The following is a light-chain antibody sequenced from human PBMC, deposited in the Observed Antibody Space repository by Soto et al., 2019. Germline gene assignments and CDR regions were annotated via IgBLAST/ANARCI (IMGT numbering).Light chain of an antibody. CDR1: SSDVGGYNY. V-gene: IGLV2-14*01. CDR2: DVS. CDR3: SSYTGSSTLVV. Sequence: QSALTQPASVPGSPGQSITISCTGTSSDVGGYNYVSWYQQHPGKAPKLMIYDVSNRPSGVSNRFSGSKSGNTASLTISGLQAEDEADYYCSSYTGSSTLVVFGGGTKVTVL. J-gene: IGLJ2*01.